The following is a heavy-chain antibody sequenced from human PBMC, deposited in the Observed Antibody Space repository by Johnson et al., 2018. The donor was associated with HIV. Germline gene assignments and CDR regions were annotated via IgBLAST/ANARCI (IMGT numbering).Heavy chain of an antibody. D-gene: IGHD6-6*01. CDR2: ISSDGSST. V-gene: IGHV3-74*02. J-gene: IGHJ3*02. CDR3: AKPLQLEEGAFDI. CDR1: GFTFSSNW. Sequence: VQLMESGGGLVQPGGSLILSCAASGFTFSSNWMHLVRQAPGKGLVWVSRISSDGSSTYYADSVKGRFTISRDNARNTMFVQMKSLRAEDTAVYYCAKPLQLEEGAFDIWGQGTMVTVSS.